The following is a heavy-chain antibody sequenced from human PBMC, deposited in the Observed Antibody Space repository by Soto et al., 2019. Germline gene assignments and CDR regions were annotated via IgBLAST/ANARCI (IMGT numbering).Heavy chain of an antibody. D-gene: IGHD6-19*01. Sequence: SETLSLTCTVSGGSISSSSYYWGWIRQPPGKGLEWIGSIYYSGSTYYNPSLKSRVTISVDTSKNQFSLKLSSVTAADTAVYYCARHSRWAVADPFDYWGQGTLVTVSS. CDR3: ARHSRWAVADPFDY. CDR1: GGSISSSSYY. J-gene: IGHJ4*02. CDR2: IYYSGST. V-gene: IGHV4-39*01.